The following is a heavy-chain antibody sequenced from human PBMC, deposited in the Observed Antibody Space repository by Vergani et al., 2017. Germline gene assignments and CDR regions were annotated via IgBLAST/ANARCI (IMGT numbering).Heavy chain of an antibody. CDR1: GFSLSTSGVG. V-gene: IGHV2-5*01. Sequence: QITLKESGPTLVKPTQTLTLTCTFSGFSLSTSGVGVGWIRQPPGKALEWLAHIYWNDDKRYSPSLKSRLTITKDTSKNQVVLTMTNMDPVDTATYYCAHSQSYYDFWSGYYRNWFDPWGQGTLVTVSS. D-gene: IGHD3-3*01. CDR3: AHSQSYYDFWSGYYRNWFDP. J-gene: IGHJ5*02. CDR2: IYWNDDK.